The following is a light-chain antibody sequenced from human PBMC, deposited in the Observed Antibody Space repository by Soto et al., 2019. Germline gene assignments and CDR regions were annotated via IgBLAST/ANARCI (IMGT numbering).Light chain of an antibody. CDR2: GAT. Sequence: EIVMTQSPATLSVSPGERATLSCRASQSVSSNLAWYQQKPGQAPRLLIHGATTRATGIPARFSGSGSGTEFTLTISSLQSEDFAVYYCQHRSEWPVSFGQGTRLEIK. J-gene: IGKJ5*01. CDR3: QHRSEWPVS. CDR1: QSVSSN. V-gene: IGKV3-15*01.